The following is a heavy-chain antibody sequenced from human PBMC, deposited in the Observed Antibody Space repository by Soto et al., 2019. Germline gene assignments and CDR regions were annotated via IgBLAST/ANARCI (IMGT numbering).Heavy chain of an antibody. CDR1: GGSISSYY. V-gene: IGHV4-59*08. Sequence: QVQLQESGPGLVKPSETLSLTCTVSGGSISSYYWSWIRQPPGKGLEWIGYIYYSGSTNYNLSLEIRVTISVDTSKNQFSLKLSSVTAADTAVSSCARRYGYSFDYWGPGTLVTVSS. D-gene: IGHD1-1*01. CDR2: IYYSGST. CDR3: ARRYGYSFDY. J-gene: IGHJ4*02.